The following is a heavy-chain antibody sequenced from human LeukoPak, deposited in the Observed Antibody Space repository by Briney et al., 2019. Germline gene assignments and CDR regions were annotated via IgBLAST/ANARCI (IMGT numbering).Heavy chain of an antibody. D-gene: IGHD6-13*01. J-gene: IGHJ4*02. CDR2: IYYSGST. CDR3: ARGSRAIAAAGYYFDY. Sequence: PSETLSLTCTVSGGSVSSGSYYWSWIRQPPGKGLEWIGYIYYSGSTNYNPSLKSRVTISVDTSKNQFSLKLSSVTAADTAVYYCARGSRAIAAAGYYFDYWGQGALVTVSS. V-gene: IGHV4-61*01. CDR1: GGSVSSGSYY.